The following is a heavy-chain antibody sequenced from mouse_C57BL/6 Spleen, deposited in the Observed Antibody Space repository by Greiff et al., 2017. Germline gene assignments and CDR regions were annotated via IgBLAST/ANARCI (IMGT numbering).Heavy chain of an antibody. D-gene: IGHD3-2*02. Sequence: EVQLQQSGPGLVKPSQSLSLTCSVTGYSITSGYYWNWIRQFPGNKLEWMGYISYDGSNNYNTSLKNRISITRDTSKNQFFLKLNSVTTEDTATYYCARDQGGDFDYWGQGTTLTVSS. CDR2: ISYDGSN. CDR3: ARDQGGDFDY. V-gene: IGHV3-6*01. CDR1: GYSITSGYY. J-gene: IGHJ2*01.